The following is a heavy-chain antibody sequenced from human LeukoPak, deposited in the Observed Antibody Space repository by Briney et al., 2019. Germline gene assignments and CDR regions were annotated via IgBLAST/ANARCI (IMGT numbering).Heavy chain of an antibody. CDR1: GFTFSSYA. D-gene: IGHD3-22*01. CDR3: AKVPLDSSGYYLDS. J-gene: IGHJ4*02. Sequence: GGSLRLSCAASGFTFSSYAMTWVRQAPGKGLEWVSAISGSDGSTYYADSVKGRFTISSDYSKSTLYLQMNSLRPGDTAVYYCAKVPLDSSGYYLDSWGQGTLVTVSS. CDR2: ISGSDGST. V-gene: IGHV3-23*01.